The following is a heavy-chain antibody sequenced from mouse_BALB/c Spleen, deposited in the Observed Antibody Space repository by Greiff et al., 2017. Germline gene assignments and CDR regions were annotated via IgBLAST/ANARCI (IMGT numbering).Heavy chain of an antibody. CDR3: ARQYGNYVGYFDV. CDR2: IDPANGNT. Sequence: VQLQQSGAELVKPGASVKLSCTASGFNIKDTYMHWVKQRPEQGLEWIGRIDPANGNTKYDPKFQGKATITADTSSNTAYLQLSSLTSEDTAVYYCARQYGNYVGYFDVWGAGTTVTVSS. CDR1: GFNIKDTY. V-gene: IGHV14-3*02. J-gene: IGHJ1*01. D-gene: IGHD2-10*02.